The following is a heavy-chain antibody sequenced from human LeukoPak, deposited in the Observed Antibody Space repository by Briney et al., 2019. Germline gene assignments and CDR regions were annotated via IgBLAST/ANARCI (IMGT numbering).Heavy chain of an antibody. J-gene: IGHJ4*02. CDR3: ARNHYGSVDY. D-gene: IGHD3-10*01. CDR2: VNGDGSAT. Sequence: GGSLRLSPAASGFTFSTYWMHWVGQAPGKGLVWVSRVNGDGSATNYADSVKGRFTISKDNAKNTLYLQMNSLRPEDTAVYYCARNHYGSVDYWGQGTLVTVSS. V-gene: IGHV3-74*01. CDR1: GFTFSTYW.